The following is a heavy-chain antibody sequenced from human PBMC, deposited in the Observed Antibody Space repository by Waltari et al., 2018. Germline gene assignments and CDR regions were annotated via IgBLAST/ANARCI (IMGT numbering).Heavy chain of an antibody. V-gene: IGHV4-39*07. CDR1: GGSISSRSYS. D-gene: IGHD1-7*01. Sequence: QLQLQESGPGLVKPSETLSLTCTVSGGSISSRSYSWGWIRQPPGKGLEWIGSIYYSGSTYYNPSLKSRVTISVDTSKNQFSLKLSSVTAADTAVYYCASQYNWNYENWFDPWGQGTLVTVSS. J-gene: IGHJ5*02. CDR2: IYYSGST. CDR3: ASQYNWNYENWFDP.